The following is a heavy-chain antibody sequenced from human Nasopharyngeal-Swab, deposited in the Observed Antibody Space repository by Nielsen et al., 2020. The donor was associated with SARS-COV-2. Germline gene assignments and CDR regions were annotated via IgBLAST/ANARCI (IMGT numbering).Heavy chain of an antibody. D-gene: IGHD6-19*01. J-gene: IGHJ3*02. CDR3: ARSQPRSGWYDAFDI. CDR2: IYYSGST. Sequence: WIRQPPGKGLEWIGYIYYSGSTNYNPSLKSRVTTSVDTSKNQFSLKLSSVTAADTAVYYCARSQPRSGWYDAFDIWGQGTMVTVSS. V-gene: IGHV4-59*12.